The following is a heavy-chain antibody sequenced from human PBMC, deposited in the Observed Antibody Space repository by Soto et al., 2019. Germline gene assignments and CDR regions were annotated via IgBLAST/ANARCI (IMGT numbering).Heavy chain of an antibody. Sequence: SLRLSCTTSGFTFNTYGMHWVRQAPGKGLEWVAIIRYDGSNKYYADSVKGRFTISRDNSKNTLYLQMGSLRAEDTAVYYCARDTLGTTVTTYYYYYMDVWGKGTTVTVSS. CDR1: GFTFNTYG. CDR2: IRYDGSNK. V-gene: IGHV3-33*08. J-gene: IGHJ6*03. D-gene: IGHD4-4*01. CDR3: ARDTLGTTVTTYYYYYMDV.